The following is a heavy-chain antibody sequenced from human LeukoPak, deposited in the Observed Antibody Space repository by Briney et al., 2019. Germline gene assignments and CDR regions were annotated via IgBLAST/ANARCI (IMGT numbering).Heavy chain of an antibody. CDR1: GFTFSSYW. J-gene: IGHJ5*02. Sequence: PGGSLRLSCAASGFTFSSYWMHWVRQAPGKGLVWVSRISSDGSSTSYADSVKGRFTISRDNAKNTLYLQMNSPRAEDTAVYYCARAAIAAAGTNWFDPWGQGTLVTVSS. CDR2: ISSDGSST. D-gene: IGHD6-13*01. CDR3: ARAAIAAAGTNWFDP. V-gene: IGHV3-74*01.